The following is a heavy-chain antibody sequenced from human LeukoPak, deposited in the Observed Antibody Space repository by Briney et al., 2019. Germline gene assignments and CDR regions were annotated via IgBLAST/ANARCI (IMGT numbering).Heavy chain of an antibody. J-gene: IGHJ6*02. Sequence: PGGSLRLSCAASGFAFSSYAMSWVRQAPGKGLEWVSSISGSGGSTHYADSMKGRFTISRDNSKNSLYLQMNSLRPEDTALYFCARGDYRNEAMNVWGQGTSVTVSS. CDR2: ISGSGGST. D-gene: IGHD3-16*01. CDR1: GFAFSSYA. V-gene: IGHV3-23*01. CDR3: ARGDYRNEAMNV.